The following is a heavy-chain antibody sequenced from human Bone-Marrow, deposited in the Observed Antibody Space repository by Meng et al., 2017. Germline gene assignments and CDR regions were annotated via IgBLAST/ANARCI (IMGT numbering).Heavy chain of an antibody. CDR2: INHSGST. D-gene: IGHD5-24*01. V-gene: IGHV4-34*01. J-gene: IGHJ4*02. CDR1: GGSFSGYY. CDR3: ARVGGGRDGYFDY. Sequence: SETLSLTCAVYGGSFSGYYWSWIRHPPGKGLEWIGEINHSGSTNYNPSLKSRVTISVDTSKNQFSLKLSSVTAADTAVYYCARVGGGRDGYFDYWGQGTLVTVSS.